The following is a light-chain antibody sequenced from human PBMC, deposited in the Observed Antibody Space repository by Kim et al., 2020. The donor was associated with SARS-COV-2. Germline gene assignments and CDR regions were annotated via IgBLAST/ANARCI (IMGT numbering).Light chain of an antibody. CDR3: QQYDNLLT. Sequence: DIQMNQSPSSLSASVGDRVTITCQASQDISNYLNWYQQKPGKAPKLLIYDASNLETGVPSRFSGSGSGTDFTFTISSLQPEDIATYYCQQYDNLLTFGQGTKLEI. J-gene: IGKJ2*01. CDR1: QDISNY. V-gene: IGKV1-33*01. CDR2: DAS.